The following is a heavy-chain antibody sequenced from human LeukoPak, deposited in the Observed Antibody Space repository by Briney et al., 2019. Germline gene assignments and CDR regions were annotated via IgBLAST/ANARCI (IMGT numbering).Heavy chain of an antibody. D-gene: IGHD1-26*01. CDR2: IGWNSDSI. J-gene: IGHJ3*02. CDR1: GFTVSSKY. CDR3: AKDMSRFSGSYGGAFDI. Sequence: GGSLRLSCAASGFTVSSKYMSWVRQAPGKGLEWVSGIGWNSDSIAYADSVKGRFTISRDNAKNSLYLQMNSLRAEDTALYYCAKDMSRFSGSYGGAFDIWGQGTTVTVSS. V-gene: IGHV3-9*01.